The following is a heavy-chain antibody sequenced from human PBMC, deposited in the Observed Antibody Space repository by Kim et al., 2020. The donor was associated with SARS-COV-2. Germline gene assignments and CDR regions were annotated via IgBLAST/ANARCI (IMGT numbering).Heavy chain of an antibody. CDR2: IYYSGST. V-gene: IGHV4-39*01. J-gene: IGHJ6*02. D-gene: IGHD3-10*01. CDR1: GGSISSSSYY. CDR3: ARPASLLWFGEIFYGMDV. Sequence: SETLSLTCTVSGGSISSSSYYWGWIRQPPGKGLEWIGSIYYSGSTYYNPSLKSRVTISVDTSKNQFSLKLSSVTAADTAVYYCARPASLLWFGEIFYGMDVWGQGTTVTVSS.